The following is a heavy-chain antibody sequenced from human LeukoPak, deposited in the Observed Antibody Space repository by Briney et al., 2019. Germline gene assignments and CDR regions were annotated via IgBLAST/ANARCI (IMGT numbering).Heavy chain of an antibody. J-gene: IGHJ4*02. D-gene: IGHD2-2*01. Sequence: PGGSLRLSCAASGFTFSSYGMHWVRQAPGKGLEWVAVISYDGSNEYYADSVKGRFTISRDNSKNTLSLQMNSLRAEDTAVYYCAKVNWCSASCADAWGQGTLVTVSS. CDR3: AKVNWCSASCADA. CDR1: GFTFSSYG. CDR2: ISYDGSNE. V-gene: IGHV3-30*18.